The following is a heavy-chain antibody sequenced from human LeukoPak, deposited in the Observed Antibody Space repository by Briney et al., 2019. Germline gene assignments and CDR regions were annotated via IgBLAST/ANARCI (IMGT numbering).Heavy chain of an antibody. V-gene: IGHV3-7*01. CDR1: TFTFSDYS. J-gene: IGHJ2*01. CDR2: IKEDGGEE. CDR3: ARDLRAGGTWSYGVYFDL. Sequence: GSLRLSCAASTFTFSDYSMSWVRQAPGRGLEWVANIKEDGGEEDYVDSVKGRFTISRDNAKNSVYLQLNSLTPEDTAVYYCARDLRAGGTWSYGVYFDLWGRGTLVTVSS. D-gene: IGHD4-17*01.